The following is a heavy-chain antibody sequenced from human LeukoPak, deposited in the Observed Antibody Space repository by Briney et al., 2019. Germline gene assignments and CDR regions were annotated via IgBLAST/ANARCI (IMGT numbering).Heavy chain of an antibody. CDR1: GFTFSTYT. CDR2: ISSNGYYI. Sequence: KPGGSLRLSCAASGFTFSTYTINWVRQAPGKGLEWVSSISSNGYYIYYAGSVRGRFTISRDNAKNSLYLQMNSLRAEDTAVYYCARAVPLLFFSNWGQGTLVTVSS. D-gene: IGHD2-21*01. CDR3: ARAVPLLFFSN. V-gene: IGHV3-21*01. J-gene: IGHJ4*02.